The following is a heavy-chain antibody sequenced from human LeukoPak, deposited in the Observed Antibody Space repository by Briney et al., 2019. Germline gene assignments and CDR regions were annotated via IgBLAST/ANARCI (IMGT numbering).Heavy chain of an antibody. V-gene: IGHV4-34*01. Sequence: SETLSLTCAVYGGSFSAYYWSWIRQPPGKGLEWIGEISHSGSTNYNPSLKSRVTISVDTSKNQFSLKLSSVTAADTAVYYCARWVEMATIPASYFDYWGQGTLVTVSS. CDR2: ISHSGST. J-gene: IGHJ4*02. D-gene: IGHD5-24*01. CDR3: ARWVEMATIPASYFDY. CDR1: GGSFSAYY.